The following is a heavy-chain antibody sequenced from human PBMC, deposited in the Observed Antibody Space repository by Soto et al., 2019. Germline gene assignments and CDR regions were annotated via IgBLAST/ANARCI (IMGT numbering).Heavy chain of an antibody. CDR2: MSGSGYNT. CDR3: AQRGATYGILTQDY. D-gene: IGHD3-9*01. J-gene: IGHJ4*02. V-gene: IGHV3-23*01. CDR1: GFSFSNYD. Sequence: EVQLLESGGCVVQPGGSLRLSCAASGFSFSNYDMSWVREAPGKGLGWGSTMSGSGYNTYYGDSVKGRFAISRDHSKHSICMRMNRLTAEDTAVYYCAQRGATYGILTQDYGGQGTLFTFS.